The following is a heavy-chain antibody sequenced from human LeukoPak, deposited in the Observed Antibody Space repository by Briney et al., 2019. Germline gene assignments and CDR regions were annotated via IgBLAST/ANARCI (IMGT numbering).Heavy chain of an antibody. CDR2: ISSSSSYI. J-gene: IGHJ3*02. CDR1: GFTFSTYS. D-gene: IGHD4-17*01. CDR3: ARDGDYGDYDGRDAFDI. Sequence: GGSLRLSCAASGFTFSTYSMNWVRQAPGKGLEWVSSISSSSSYIYYADSVKGRFTISRDNAKNSLYLQMNSLRAEDTARYYCARDGDYGDYDGRDAFDIWGQGTMVTVSS. V-gene: IGHV3-21*01.